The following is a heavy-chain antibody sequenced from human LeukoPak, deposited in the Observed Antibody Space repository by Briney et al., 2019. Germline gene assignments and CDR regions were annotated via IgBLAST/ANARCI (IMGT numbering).Heavy chain of an antibody. CDR2: IGISGSYK. D-gene: IGHD2-15*01. CDR3: AREMSRIQDLDY. J-gene: IGHJ4*02. Sequence: PGGSLRLSCTASGLTFSNYAMNWVRQAQGKGLEWVSSIGISGSYKFYADSVKGRFAISRDNAKNSLYLQMNSLRAEDTAVYYCAREMSRIQDLDYWGQGTLVTVSS. V-gene: IGHV3-21*01. CDR1: GLTFSNYA.